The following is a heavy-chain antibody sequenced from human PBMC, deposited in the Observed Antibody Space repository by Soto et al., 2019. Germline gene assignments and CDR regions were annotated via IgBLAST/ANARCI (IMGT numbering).Heavy chain of an antibody. CDR3: ARSQRGSSSLDIYYYYYYGMDV. CDR2: VIPIFGTP. CDR1: GGTFSTYA. V-gene: IGHV1-69*01. J-gene: IGHJ6*02. Sequence: QVQLVQSGAEVKKPGSSVKVSCKAPGGTFSTYAISWVRQAPGQGLEWMGGVIPIFGTPKYAQKFQGRVTITADESTSTGYMELRSLISEDTAVYYCARSQRGSSSLDIYYYYYYGMDVWGQGTTVTVSS. D-gene: IGHD2-15*01.